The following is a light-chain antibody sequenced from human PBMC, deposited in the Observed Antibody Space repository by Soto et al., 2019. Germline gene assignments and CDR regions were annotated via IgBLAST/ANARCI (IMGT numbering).Light chain of an antibody. Sequence: IVFTQSPGTLSLSPGERVTLSCRASHSVNSAYLAWYQQKPGQAPRILISGASIRDTGIPDRFSGSGSGTDFTLTITRLEPEDFAVYFCQHYATYLFTFGPGTKVDIK. CDR1: HSVNSAY. J-gene: IGKJ3*01. CDR3: QHYATYLFT. CDR2: GAS. V-gene: IGKV3-20*01.